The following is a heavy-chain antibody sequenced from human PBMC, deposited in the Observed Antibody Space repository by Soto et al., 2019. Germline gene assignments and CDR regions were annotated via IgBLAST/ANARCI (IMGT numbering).Heavy chain of an antibody. CDR1: GFSVSVNF. Sequence: EVQLVESGGGLVQPGGSLRLSCAASGFSVSVNFMSWVRQAPGKGLEWVSDINGGDRTNYADSVKGRFTISRDDTENTQSLLMNSLRAEDTAVYYCVRENYYYGMDVWGQGTTVTGSS. J-gene: IGHJ6*02. CDR3: VRENYYYGMDV. V-gene: IGHV3-66*01. CDR2: INGGDRT.